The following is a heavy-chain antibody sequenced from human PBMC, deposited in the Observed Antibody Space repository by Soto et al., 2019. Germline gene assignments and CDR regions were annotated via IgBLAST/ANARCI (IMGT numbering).Heavy chain of an antibody. CDR1: GVSISSYY. CDR3: ARRWGGTFDY. V-gene: IGHV4-59*01. J-gene: IGHJ4*02. CDR2: IYYSGST. Sequence: PSETLSLTCTVSGVSISSYYWSWIRQPPGKGLEWIGYIYYSGSTNYNPSLKSRVPISVDTSKNQFSLKLSSVTAADTAVYYCARRWGGTFDYWGQGTLVTVSS. D-gene: IGHD2-21*01.